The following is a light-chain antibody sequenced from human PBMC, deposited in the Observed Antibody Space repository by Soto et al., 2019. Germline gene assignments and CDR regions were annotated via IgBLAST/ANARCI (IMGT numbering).Light chain of an antibody. CDR1: SSNIGSHT. Sequence: QSVLTQPPSASGTPGQTIAISCSGGSSNIGSHTVNWYQQLPGTAPRLLIYSNTQRPSAVPDRFSGSKSGTSASLAITGLQSEYEGDYYCAAWADSLNGVVFGGGTKLTVL. CDR3: AAWADSLNGVV. V-gene: IGLV1-44*01. J-gene: IGLJ2*01. CDR2: SNT.